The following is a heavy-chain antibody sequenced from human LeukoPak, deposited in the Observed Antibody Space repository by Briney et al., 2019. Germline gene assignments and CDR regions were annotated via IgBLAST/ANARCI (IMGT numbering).Heavy chain of an antibody. Sequence: GGSLRLSCAASGFTFSSYGMHWVRQAPGKGLEWVAFIRYDGSNKYYADSVKGRFTISRDNSKNTLYLQMNSLRAEDTAVYYCASYSSSWYGTHGRHNWFDPWGQGTLVTVSS. CDR3: ASYSSSWYGTHGRHNWFDP. V-gene: IGHV3-30*02. CDR2: IRYDGSNK. J-gene: IGHJ5*02. CDR1: GFTFSSYG. D-gene: IGHD6-13*01.